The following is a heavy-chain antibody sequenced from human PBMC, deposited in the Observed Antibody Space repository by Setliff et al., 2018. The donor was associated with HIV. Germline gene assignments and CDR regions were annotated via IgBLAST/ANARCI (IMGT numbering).Heavy chain of an antibody. V-gene: IGHV3-30*19. CDR1: GIIFSNYG. D-gene: IGHD6-13*01. Sequence: PGESLKISCAASGIIFSNYGMHWVRQAPGKGLEWVAVISYDGNNKYYADSVKGRFTISRDNSKNTLYLQMNSLRAEDTAVYYCARPLLQQLVLGINWFDPWGQGTLVTVSS. CDR2: ISYDGNNK. CDR3: ARPLLQQLVLGINWFDP. J-gene: IGHJ5*02.